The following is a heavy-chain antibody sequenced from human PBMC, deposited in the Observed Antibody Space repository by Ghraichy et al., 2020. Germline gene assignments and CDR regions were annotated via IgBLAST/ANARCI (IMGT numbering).Heavy chain of an antibody. J-gene: IGHJ4*02. CDR1: GFTFGDYA. CDR3: TRESLTILRGRSY. Sequence: GGSLRLSCAASGFTFGDYAMSWFRQAPGKGLEWVTFIRSRAYGGTAEYAASVKGRFTISRDDSKSIAYLHMFSLKTEDTAVYYCTRESLTILRGRSYWGQGTLVTVSS. V-gene: IGHV3-49*03. CDR2: IRSRAYGGTA. D-gene: IGHD3-10*01.